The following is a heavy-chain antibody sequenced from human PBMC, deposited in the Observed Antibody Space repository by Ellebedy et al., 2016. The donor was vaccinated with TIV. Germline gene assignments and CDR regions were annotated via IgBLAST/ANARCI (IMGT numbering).Heavy chain of an antibody. CDR3: ARTDLRYGMDV. V-gene: IGHV4-38-2*02. D-gene: IGHD3/OR15-3a*01. CDR2: IYHSGST. CDR1: QYAIRGGYY. J-gene: IGHJ6*02. Sequence: SETLSLTXSVTQYAIRGGYYWGWIRQPPGKGLEWIANIYHSGSTYYNPSLRSRVTISADTSKNQISLKLRSVTAADTALYYCARTDLRYGMDVWGHGTTVTVSS.